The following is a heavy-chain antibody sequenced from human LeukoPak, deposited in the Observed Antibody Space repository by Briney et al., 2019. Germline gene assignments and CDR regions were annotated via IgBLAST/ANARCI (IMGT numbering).Heavy chain of an antibody. V-gene: IGHV3-66*01. CDR2: IYSGGST. Sequence: GGSLRLSCAVSGFTVTNDYMNRVRQAPGKGLEWVSIIYSGGSTYYADSVKGRFTISRDSSNNTLFLQMSNLRADDSGLYCATDVRSSPLGFWGHGTLVTVSS. D-gene: IGHD6-13*01. CDR1: GFTVTNDY. CDR3: ATDVRSSPLGF. J-gene: IGHJ4*01.